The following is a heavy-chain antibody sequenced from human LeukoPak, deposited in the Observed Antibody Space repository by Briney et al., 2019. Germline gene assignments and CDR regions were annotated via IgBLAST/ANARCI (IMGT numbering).Heavy chain of an antibody. J-gene: IGHJ5*02. CDR1: GGSISSYY. CDR3: ARDFSERWFDP. Sequence: SETLSLTCTVSGGSISSYYWSWIRQPAGKGLEWIGRIYTRGSTNQNPSLKSRVTMSVDTSKNQFSLKLSSVTAADTAVYYCARDFSERWFDPWGLGTLVTVSS. V-gene: IGHV4-4*07. CDR2: IYTRGST. D-gene: IGHD5-24*01.